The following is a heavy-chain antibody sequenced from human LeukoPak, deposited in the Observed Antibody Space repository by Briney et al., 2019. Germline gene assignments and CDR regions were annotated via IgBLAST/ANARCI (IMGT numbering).Heavy chain of an antibody. CDR1: GFTFSSYE. CDR2: IKSKANSYAT. Sequence: PGGSLRLSCAASGFTFSSYEMNWVRQAPGKGLEWVGRIKSKANSYATAYAASVKGRFTISRDDSKNTAYLQMNSLKTEDTAVYYCTRATRGIAAAGSSDDAFDIWGQGTMVTVSS. CDR3: TRATRGIAAAGSSDDAFDI. V-gene: IGHV3-73*01. J-gene: IGHJ3*02. D-gene: IGHD6-13*01.